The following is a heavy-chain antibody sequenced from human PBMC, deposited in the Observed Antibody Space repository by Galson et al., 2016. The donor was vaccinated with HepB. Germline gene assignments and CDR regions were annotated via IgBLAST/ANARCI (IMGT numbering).Heavy chain of an antibody. V-gene: IGHV5-10-1*01. Sequence: QSGAEVKKPGESLTISCKGSGYRFTSHWITWVRQMPGKGLEWMGRIDPLDSYTTYSPSLQGHVTISTDKSITTAYLQWSSLKASDTAMYYCARQAEGTLDVWGQGTTVTVSS. CDR3: ARQAEGTLDV. CDR2: IDPLDSYT. D-gene: IGHD3-10*01. J-gene: IGHJ6*02. CDR1: GYRFTSHW.